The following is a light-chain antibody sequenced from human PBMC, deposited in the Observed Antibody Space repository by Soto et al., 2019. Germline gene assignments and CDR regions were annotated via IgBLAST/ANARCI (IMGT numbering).Light chain of an antibody. J-gene: IGKJ2*01. V-gene: IGKV1-39*01. CDR1: QIVNTH. CDR3: QQTYTAIHT. CDR2: AAS. Sequence: IQMTQSPSSLSASVGDRVTITCRASQIVNTHFNWYQQKPGKAPKLLIYAASDLQSGVPSRFSGSGSGTDFTLTISSLQPEDFATYYCQQTYTAIHTFGQGTKLEIK.